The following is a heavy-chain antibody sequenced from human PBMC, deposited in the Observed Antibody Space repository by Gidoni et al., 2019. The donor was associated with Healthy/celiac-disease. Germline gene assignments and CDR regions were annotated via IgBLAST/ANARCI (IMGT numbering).Heavy chain of an antibody. V-gene: IGHV3-15*01. Sequence: EVQLVESGGGLVKPGGSLRLSCAASGFTFSNAWMSWVRQAPGKGLEWVGRIKSKTDGGTTDYAAPVKGRFTISRDDSKNTLYLQMNSLKTEDTAVYYCTTGRIRSSGWYSYYYYYGMDVWGQGTTVTVSS. CDR3: TTGRIRSSGWYSYYYYYGMDV. J-gene: IGHJ6*02. CDR2: IKSKTDGGTT. D-gene: IGHD6-19*01. CDR1: GFTFSNAW.